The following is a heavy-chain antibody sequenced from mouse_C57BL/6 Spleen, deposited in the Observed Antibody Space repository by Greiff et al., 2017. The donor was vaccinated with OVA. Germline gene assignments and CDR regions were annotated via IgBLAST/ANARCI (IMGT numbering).Heavy chain of an antibody. CDR3: AREGKIYYGNYYAMDY. V-gene: IGHV1-82*01. J-gene: IGHJ4*01. D-gene: IGHD2-1*01. CDR2: IYPGDGDT. Sequence: QVQLQQSGPELVKPGASVKISCKASGYAFSSSWMNWVKQRPGKGLEWIGRIYPGDGDTNYNGKFKGKATLTADKSSSTAYMQLSSLTSEDSAVYFCAREGKIYYGNYYAMDYGGQGTSVTVSS. CDR1: GYAFSSSW.